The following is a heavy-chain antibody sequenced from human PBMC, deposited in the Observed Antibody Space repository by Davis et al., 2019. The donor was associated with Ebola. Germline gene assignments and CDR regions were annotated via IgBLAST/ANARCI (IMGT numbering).Heavy chain of an antibody. J-gene: IGHJ6*02. CDR2: IYTGGRT. CDR3: ARHYVYDYYMGLDV. CDR1: GFRVSGPY. Sequence: PGGSLRLSCAASGFRVSGPYMSWVRQAPGKGLEWFSVIYTGGRTYYTDSVKGRFTISRDNSKNTIYLQMNSLRAEDTAVYYCARHYVYDYYMGLDVWGQGTTVTVSS. D-gene: IGHD3-10*02. V-gene: IGHV3-66*04.